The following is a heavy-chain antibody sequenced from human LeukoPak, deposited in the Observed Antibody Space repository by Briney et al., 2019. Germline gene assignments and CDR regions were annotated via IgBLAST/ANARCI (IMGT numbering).Heavy chain of an antibody. CDR2: ISGGGSYT. J-gene: IGHJ4*02. D-gene: IGHD5-12*01. Sequence: GGSLRLSCAASGFTFSTYAMTWVRQAPGKGLEWVSGISGGGSYTYYADSVKGRFTISRGNSKNTLYLQMNSLRTEDTAVYYCARIVATIDYWGQGTLVTVSS. V-gene: IGHV3-23*01. CDR3: ARIVATIDY. CDR1: GFTFSTYA.